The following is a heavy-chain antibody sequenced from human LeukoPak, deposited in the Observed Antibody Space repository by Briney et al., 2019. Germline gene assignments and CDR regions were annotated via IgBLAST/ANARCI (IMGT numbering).Heavy chain of an antibody. Sequence: GGSLRLSCAASGFTFSSYDMHWVRQATGKGLEWVSAIGTAGDTYYPGSVKGRFTISRENAKNSLYLQMNSLRAEDTAVYYCARDLEKQQLRTPFDYWGQGTLVTVSS. V-gene: IGHV3-13*01. J-gene: IGHJ4*02. CDR1: GFTFSSYD. CDR3: ARDLEKQQLRTPFDY. CDR2: IGTAGDT. D-gene: IGHD6-13*01.